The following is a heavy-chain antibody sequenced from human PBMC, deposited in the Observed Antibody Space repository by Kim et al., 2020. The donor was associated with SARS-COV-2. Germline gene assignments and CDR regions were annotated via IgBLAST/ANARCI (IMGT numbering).Heavy chain of an antibody. J-gene: IGHJ6*02. CDR3: AKDRYYYGSGSSSRHRDYGMDV. V-gene: IGHV3-30*18. D-gene: IGHD3-10*01. Sequence: GGSLRLSCAASGFTFSSYGMHWVRQAPGKGLEWVAVISYDGSNKYYADSVKGRFTISRDNSKNTLYLQMNSLRAEDTAVYYCAKDRYYYGSGSSSRHRDYGMDVWGQGTTVTVSS. CDR2: ISYDGSNK. CDR1: GFTFSSYG.